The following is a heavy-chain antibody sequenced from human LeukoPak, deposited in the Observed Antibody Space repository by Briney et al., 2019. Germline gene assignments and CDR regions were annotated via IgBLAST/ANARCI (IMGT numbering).Heavy chain of an antibody. CDR3: ARSKAHLSTSWYGTWFDP. J-gene: IGHJ5*02. CDR2: IFYRGSP. Sequence: SETLSLTCTVSGGSIDGSTGHWGWIRQPPGKGLEWIGSIFYRGSPYYNPSLNSRVTISIDRSKSQFSLELSSVTAADTAVYYCARSKAHLSTSWYGTWFDPWGQGTLVTVSS. D-gene: IGHD2-2*01. V-gene: IGHV4-39*07. CDR1: GGSIDGSTGH.